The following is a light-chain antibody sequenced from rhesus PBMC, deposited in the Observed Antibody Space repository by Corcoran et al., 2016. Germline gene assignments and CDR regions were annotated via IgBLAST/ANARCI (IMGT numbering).Light chain of an antibody. Sequence: DIQMTQSPSSLSASVGDTGTITSRASQGISSYLAWYQQKPGKAPKLLIYKESTLQSGVPSRFSGSGSGTDFTLTISSLQPGDFTTCNCQRHDSYPLAFGGWTKVTSK. CDR2: KES. V-gene: IGKV1-25*01. J-gene: IGKJ4*01. CDR3: QRHDSYPLA. CDR1: QGISSY.